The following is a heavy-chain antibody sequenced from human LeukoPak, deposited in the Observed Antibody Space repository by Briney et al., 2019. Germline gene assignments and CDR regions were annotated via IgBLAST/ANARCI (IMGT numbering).Heavy chain of an antibody. CDR2: ISSSGSTI. V-gene: IGHV3-11*04. J-gene: IGHJ4*02. CDR1: GFTFSDYY. Sequence: TGGSLRLPCAASGFTFSDYYMSWIRQAPGKGLEWVSYISSSGSTIYYADSVKGRFTISRDNAKNSLYLQMNSLRVEDTAVYYCASYLYWWSDLGYWGQGTLVTVSS. D-gene: IGHD2-8*02. CDR3: ASYLYWWSDLGY.